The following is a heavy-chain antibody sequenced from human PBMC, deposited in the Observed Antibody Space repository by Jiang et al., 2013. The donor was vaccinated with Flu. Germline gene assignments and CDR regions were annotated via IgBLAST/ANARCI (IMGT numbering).Heavy chain of an antibody. D-gene: IGHD2-2*01. V-gene: IGHV3-21*01. CDR3: AREPSIVPAYYYYYGMDV. CDR2: ISSSSSYI. Sequence: KGLEWVSSISSSSSYIYYADSVKGRFTISRDNAKNSLYLQMNSLRAEDTAVYYCAREPSIVPAYYYYYGMDVWGQGTTVTVSS. J-gene: IGHJ6*02.